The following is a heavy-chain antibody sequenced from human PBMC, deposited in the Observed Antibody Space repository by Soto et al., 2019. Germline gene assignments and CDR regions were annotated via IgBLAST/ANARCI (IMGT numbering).Heavy chain of an antibody. J-gene: IGHJ5*02. CDR3: ARQAGSGWDNWFDP. D-gene: IGHD6-19*01. V-gene: IGHV4-39*01. CDR1: GGSISSSSYY. CDR2: IYYSGST. Sequence: ASETLSLTCTVSGGSISSSSYYWGWIRQPPGKGLEWIGSIYYSGSTYYNPSLKSRVTISVDTSKNQFSLKLSSVTAADTAVYYCARQAGSGWDNWFDPWGQGTLVTVSS.